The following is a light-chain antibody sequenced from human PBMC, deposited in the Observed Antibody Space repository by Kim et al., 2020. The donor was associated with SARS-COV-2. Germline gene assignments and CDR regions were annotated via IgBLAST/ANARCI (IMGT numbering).Light chain of an antibody. J-gene: IGKJ4*01. V-gene: IGKV1-12*01. CDR3: LQTCVFPTH. Sequence: ASVEDRDTITCRASQDIFDCVALYQQEPGKAPKLLISETSTLQSGVPSRFSGSGSGTDFTLTISSLQPEDFATYFCLQTCVFPTHFGGGTKVDIK. CDR1: QDIFDC. CDR2: ETS.